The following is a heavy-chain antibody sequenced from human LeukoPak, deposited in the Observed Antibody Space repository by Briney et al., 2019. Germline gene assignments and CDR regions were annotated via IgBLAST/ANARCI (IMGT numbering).Heavy chain of an antibody. D-gene: IGHD4-17*01. Sequence: ASVKVSCKASGYTFTDYGITWVRQAPGQGREWMGWISAYNGNTNNPQKLQGRVTMTTDTSTSTAYMELRSLRSDDTAVYYCARDHAAVTTYYWAQRPLVTVPS. CDR2: ISAYNGNT. CDR3: ARDHAAVTTYY. V-gene: IGHV1-18*01. CDR1: GYTFTDYG. J-gene: IGHJ4*02.